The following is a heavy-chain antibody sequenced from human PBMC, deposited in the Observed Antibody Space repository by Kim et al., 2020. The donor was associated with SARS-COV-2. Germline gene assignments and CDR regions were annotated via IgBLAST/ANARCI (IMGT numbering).Heavy chain of an antibody. V-gene: IGHV1-2*02. Sequence: PGQGLEWMGWINPDSGGTKYAERFQGRVTMTRDTSISTVYMELSRLKSDDTAVYYCARGANTLSAFDLWGQGTMVTVSS. J-gene: IGHJ3*01. CDR2: INPDSGGT. CDR3: ARGANTLSAFDL.